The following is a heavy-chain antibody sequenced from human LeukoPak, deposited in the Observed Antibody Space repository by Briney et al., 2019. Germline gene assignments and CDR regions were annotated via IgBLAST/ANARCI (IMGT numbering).Heavy chain of an antibody. Sequence: ASAKVSCKASGGTFSSYAISWVRQAPGQGLEWMGGIIPIFGTANYAQKFQGRVTITADESTSTAYMELSSLRSEDTAVYYCARDGVLAGSYHTYYFDYWGQGTLVTVSS. J-gene: IGHJ4*02. D-gene: IGHD3-10*01. CDR2: IIPIFGTA. V-gene: IGHV1-69*13. CDR1: GGTFSSYA. CDR3: ARDGVLAGSYHTYYFDY.